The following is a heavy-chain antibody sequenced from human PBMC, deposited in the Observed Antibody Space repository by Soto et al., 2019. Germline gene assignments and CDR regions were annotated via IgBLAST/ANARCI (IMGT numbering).Heavy chain of an antibody. CDR2: TNGDASTS. CDR3: AGGDCFGGSCYSVAGSYYYYMDV. D-gene: IGHD2-15*01. Sequence: EVQLVESGGGVVQPGGSLRLSCAASGFTFSNYWMYWVRQAPGKGLVWVSRTNGDASTSSYADSVTGQVTISRDNAKTTLYLHKNRGGAEDTAEYCCAGGDCFGGSCYSVAGSYYYYMDVWGKGTTVTVFS. J-gene: IGHJ6*03. V-gene: IGHV3-74*01. CDR1: GFTFSNYW.